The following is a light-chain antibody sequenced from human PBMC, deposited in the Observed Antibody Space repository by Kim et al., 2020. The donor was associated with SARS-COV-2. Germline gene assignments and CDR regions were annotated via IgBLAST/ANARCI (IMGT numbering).Light chain of an antibody. CDR3: LQTNSFPLT. V-gene: IGKV1-12*01. CDR1: QDVSSW. Sequence: ASVGDRVTITCRASQDVSSWFAWYQQKAGKAPKLLIYAVSNLQSGVPSRFSGSGSGTHFTLTISTLQPEDIATYYCLQTNSFPLTFGVGTKVDIK. J-gene: IGKJ4*01. CDR2: AVS.